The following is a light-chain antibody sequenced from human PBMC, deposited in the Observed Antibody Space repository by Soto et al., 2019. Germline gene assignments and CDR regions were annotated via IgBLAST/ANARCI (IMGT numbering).Light chain of an antibody. J-gene: IGLJ3*02. Sequence: QSALTQPRSVSGSPGQSVTISCTGTNNDIGGFPYVSWYQQHPGKAPKLMIYEVSNRPSGVSNRFSGSKSGNTASLTISGLQAEDEADYYCSSYTSSSIRVFGGGTQLTVL. CDR2: EVS. CDR1: NNDIGGFPY. V-gene: IGLV2-14*01. CDR3: SSYTSSSIRV.